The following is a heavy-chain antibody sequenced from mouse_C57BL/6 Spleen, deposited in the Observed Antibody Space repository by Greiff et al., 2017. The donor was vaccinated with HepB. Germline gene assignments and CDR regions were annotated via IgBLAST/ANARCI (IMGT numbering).Heavy chain of an antibody. CDR1: GFTFSSYG. CDR3: ARHHRRQRYFDV. V-gene: IGHV5-6*01. J-gene: IGHJ1*03. CDR2: ISSGGSYT. Sequence: EVKLVESGGDLVKPGGSLSLSCAASGFTFSSYGMSWVRQTPDKRLEWVATISSGGSYTYYPDSVKGRFTISRDNAKNTLYLQMSSLKSEDTAMYYCARHHRRQRYFDVWGTGTTVTVSS.